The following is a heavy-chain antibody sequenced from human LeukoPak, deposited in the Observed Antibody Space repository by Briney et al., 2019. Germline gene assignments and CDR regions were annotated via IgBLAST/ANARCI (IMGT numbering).Heavy chain of an antibody. J-gene: IGHJ6*03. Sequence: GGSLRLSCAASGFTVSSNYMSWVRQAPGKGLEWVSVIYSGGSTYYADSVKGRFTISRDNSKNTLYLQMNSLRAEDTAVYYCAKGPGGVIVMDYYYMDVWGKGTTVTVSS. D-gene: IGHD3-16*02. V-gene: IGHV3-66*01. CDR2: IYSGGST. CDR1: GFTVSSNY. CDR3: AKGPGGVIVMDYYYMDV.